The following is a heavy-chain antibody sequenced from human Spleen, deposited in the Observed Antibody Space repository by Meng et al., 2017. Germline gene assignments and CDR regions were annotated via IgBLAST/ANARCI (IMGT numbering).Heavy chain of an antibody. D-gene: IGHD6-25*01. J-gene: IGHJ4*02. CDR2: ISGSGGST. CDR3: ALIAADEPVDY. V-gene: IGHV3-23*01. Sequence: GGSLRLSCAASGFTFSNYAMNWVRQAPGKGLEWVSSISGSGGSTYYTDSVKGRFTISRDNYKNTLYLQINSLRAEDTAVYYCALIAADEPVDYWGQGTLVTVSS. CDR1: GFTFSNYA.